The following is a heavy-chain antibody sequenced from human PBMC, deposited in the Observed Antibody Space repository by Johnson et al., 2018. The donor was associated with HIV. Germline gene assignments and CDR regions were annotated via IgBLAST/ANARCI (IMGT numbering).Heavy chain of an antibody. J-gene: IGHJ3*02. CDR1: GFTFSSYG. CDR3: ARGGSTSWLGAFDI. CDR2: IRYDGNNK. D-gene: IGHD2-2*01. V-gene: IGHV3-30*02. Sequence: QVQLVESGGGVVQPGGSLRLSCAASGFTFSSYGMHWVRQAPGKGLEWVAFIRYDGNNKYYADSVRGRHTISRDNSKKMVYLQMNRLRAEDTALYYCARGGSTSWLGAFDIWGQGTMVTVSS.